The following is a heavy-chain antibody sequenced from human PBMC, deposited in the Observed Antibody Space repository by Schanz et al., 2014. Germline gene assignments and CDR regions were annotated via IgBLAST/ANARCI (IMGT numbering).Heavy chain of an antibody. CDR2: INPNSGDT. CDR3: ARLSVAGRPHVNYWYFDI. Sequence: QVQLVQSGAEVKKPGASVKVSCKASGYTTFTDYYIHWVRQAPGQGLEWMGWINPNSGDTNYAQKFQGWVTMTRDTSISTAYMEVSRLKSDDTAVYYCARLSVAGRPHVNYWYFDIWGRGTLVIVSS. CDR1: GYTTFTDYY. D-gene: IGHD6-19*01. V-gene: IGHV1-2*04. J-gene: IGHJ2*01.